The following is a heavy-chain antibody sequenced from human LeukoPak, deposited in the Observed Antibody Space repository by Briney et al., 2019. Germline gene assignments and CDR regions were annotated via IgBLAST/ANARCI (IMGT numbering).Heavy chain of an antibody. D-gene: IGHD6-13*01. J-gene: IGHJ5*02. CDR1: GGSFSGYY. CDR2: INHSGST. CDR3: AKLYIGGYSRSTNYNWFDP. Sequence: SETLSLTSAVYGGSFSGYYWSWIRQPLRKGLEWLGEINHSGSTNYNPSIKSRVTISVDTSKNQFSLNLASVSAADTAVYYCAKLYIGGYSRSTNYNWFDPWGQGTLVTVSS. V-gene: IGHV4-34*01.